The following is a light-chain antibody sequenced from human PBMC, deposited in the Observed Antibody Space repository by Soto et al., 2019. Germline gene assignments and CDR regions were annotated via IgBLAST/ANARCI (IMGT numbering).Light chain of an antibody. Sequence: EVVMTQSPATLSVSPGERVTLSCRASQSVSDNLAWYQQKPGQAPRLLIYGASTRATTIPARFSGSGSGTEFTLTISRLRSEDFAVYYCQQSNNWPYTFGQGTKLDIK. CDR1: QSVSDN. CDR2: GAS. V-gene: IGKV3-15*01. J-gene: IGKJ2*01. CDR3: QQSNNWPYT.